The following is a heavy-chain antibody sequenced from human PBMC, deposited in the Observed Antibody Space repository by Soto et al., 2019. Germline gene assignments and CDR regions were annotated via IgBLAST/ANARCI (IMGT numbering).Heavy chain of an antibody. V-gene: IGHV3-7*03. D-gene: IGHD3-16*01. Sequence: EERLVESGGGLVQPGGSLRLXXXXXGFAFSNFWMSWVRQAPGKGLEWVANMKHDRSVKHYVDSVKGRFTISRDNTNNSLELQMTGLSAEDTAVYYCTRDLWGSLVLSGMDIWGQGTTVTVSS. CDR3: TRDLWGSLVLSGMDI. CDR2: MKHDRSVK. CDR1: GFAFSNFW. J-gene: IGHJ6*02.